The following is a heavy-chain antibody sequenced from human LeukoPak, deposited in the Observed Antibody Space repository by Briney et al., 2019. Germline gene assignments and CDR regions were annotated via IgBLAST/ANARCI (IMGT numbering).Heavy chain of an antibody. CDR3: ARGKEMATIRYYYYFMYV. CDR1: GFTFDDYG. J-gene: IGHJ6*03. D-gene: IGHD5-24*01. Sequence: PGGSPSLSCAASGFTFDDYGMSWVRQAPGKGLEWVSGINWNGGSTGYADSVKGRFTISRDNAKNSLYLQMNSLRAEDTALYYCARGKEMATIRYYYYFMYVGGKGTTVTVS. V-gene: IGHV3-20*04. CDR2: INWNGGST.